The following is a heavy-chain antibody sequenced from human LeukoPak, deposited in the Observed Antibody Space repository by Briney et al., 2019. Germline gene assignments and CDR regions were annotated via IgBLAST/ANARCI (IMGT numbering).Heavy chain of an antibody. CDR2: TPYSGST. Sequence: PSETLSLICTVSGDSISSSSYYWGWIRQPPGKGLEWIGSTPYSGSTYYNPSLKSRVTISVDTSKNQFSLKLSSVTAADTAVYYCARCKDYYVSGSYYKTFDYWGQGTLVTVSS. CDR3: ARCKDYYVSGSYYKTFDY. D-gene: IGHD3-10*01. V-gene: IGHV4-39*07. J-gene: IGHJ4*02. CDR1: GDSISSSSYY.